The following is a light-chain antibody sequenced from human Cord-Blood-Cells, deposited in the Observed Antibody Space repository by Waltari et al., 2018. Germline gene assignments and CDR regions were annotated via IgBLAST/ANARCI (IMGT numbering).Light chain of an antibody. CDR1: SSNIGSKP. V-gene: IGLV1-44*01. CDR2: SNN. J-gene: IGLJ2*01. Sequence: QSVLTQPPSASGTPGQRVTISCSGSSSNIGSKPVNCHQQPPATAPKLLIYSNNRRPSGVPDRFSGSKSGTSASLAISGLQSEDEADYYCAAWDDSLNGHVVFGGGTKLTVL. CDR3: AAWDDSLNGHVV.